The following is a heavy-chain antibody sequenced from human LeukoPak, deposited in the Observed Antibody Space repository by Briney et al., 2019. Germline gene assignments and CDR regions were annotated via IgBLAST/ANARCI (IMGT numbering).Heavy chain of an antibody. CDR1: GFTFSSYA. CDR2: ISGSGGST. Sequence: GGSLRLSCAASGFTFSSYAMSWVRQAPGKGLEWVSAISGSGGSTYYADSVKGRFTISRDNSKNTLYLQMNSLRAEDTAVYYCAHYCSSTSCYLTNAFDIWGQGTMVTVSS. V-gene: IGHV3-23*01. D-gene: IGHD2-2*01. CDR3: AHYCSSTSCYLTNAFDI. J-gene: IGHJ3*02.